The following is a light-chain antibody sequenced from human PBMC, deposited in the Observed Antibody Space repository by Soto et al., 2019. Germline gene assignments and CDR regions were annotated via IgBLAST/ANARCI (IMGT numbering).Light chain of an antibody. V-gene: IGLV1-40*01. J-gene: IGLJ1*01. CDR2: GNN. Sequence: QSVLTQPPSVSGAPGQRVTISCTGSSANIGAAYNVDWYQQLPGTAPKLLIYGNNNRPSGVPARFSGSKSGTSDTLGITGFRTGDEADYYCGSWDSSLSAYVFVTVTKVTVL. CDR1: SANIGAAYN. CDR3: GSWDSSLSAYV.